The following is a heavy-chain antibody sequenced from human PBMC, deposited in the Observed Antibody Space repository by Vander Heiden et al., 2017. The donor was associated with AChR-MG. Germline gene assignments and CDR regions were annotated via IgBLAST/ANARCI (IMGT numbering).Heavy chain of an antibody. Sequence: QVQLVESGAGLVQPGRSLRLSCAASGFTFSSYAMHWVRQAPGKGLEWVAVISYDGSNKYYADSVKGRFTISRDNSKNALYLQRNSLRAEDTAVYYCARGDDYGDYWGQGTLVTVSS. J-gene: IGHJ4*02. V-gene: IGHV3-30-3*01. CDR3: ARGDDYGDY. CDR1: GFTFSSYA. CDR2: ISYDGSNK.